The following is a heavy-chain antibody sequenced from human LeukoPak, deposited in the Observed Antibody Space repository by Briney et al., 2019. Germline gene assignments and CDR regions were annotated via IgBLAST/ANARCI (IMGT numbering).Heavy chain of an antibody. CDR3: ARAPRYCSSTSCYKGRNNWFDP. Sequence: ASVKVSCKASGYTFTSYGISWVRQAPGQGLEWMGWISAYNGNTNYAQKLQGRVTMTTDTSTSTAYMELSSLRSEDTAVYYCARAPRYCSSTSCYKGRNNWFDPWGQGTLVTVSS. CDR1: GYTFTSYG. V-gene: IGHV1-18*01. CDR2: ISAYNGNT. D-gene: IGHD2-2*02. J-gene: IGHJ5*02.